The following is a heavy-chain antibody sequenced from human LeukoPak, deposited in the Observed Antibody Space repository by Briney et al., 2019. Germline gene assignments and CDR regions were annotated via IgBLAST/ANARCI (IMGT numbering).Heavy chain of an antibody. Sequence: PGGSLRLSCAASGFTFDDYAMHWVRQAPGKGLEWVSGISWNSGSIGYADSVKGRFTISRDNAKNSLYLQMNSLRAEDMALYYCARVYYGSGQPYWGDYFDYWGQGTLVTVSS. CDR2: ISWNSGSI. V-gene: IGHV3-9*03. CDR1: GFTFDDYA. J-gene: IGHJ4*02. CDR3: ARVYYGSGQPYWGDYFDY. D-gene: IGHD3-10*01.